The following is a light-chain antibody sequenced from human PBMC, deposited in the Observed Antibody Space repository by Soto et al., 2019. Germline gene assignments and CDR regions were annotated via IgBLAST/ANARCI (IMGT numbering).Light chain of an antibody. CDR3: SSYAGSNNFVI. CDR1: SSDVGDYNY. Sequence: QSALTQPPSASGSPGQSVTISCTGTSSDVGDYNYVSWYQQHPGKAPKLIIYEVIKRPSGVPDRLSGSKSGNMASLTVSGLQAEDEADYYCSSYAGSNNFVIFGGGTKLTVL. J-gene: IGLJ2*01. V-gene: IGLV2-8*01. CDR2: EVI.